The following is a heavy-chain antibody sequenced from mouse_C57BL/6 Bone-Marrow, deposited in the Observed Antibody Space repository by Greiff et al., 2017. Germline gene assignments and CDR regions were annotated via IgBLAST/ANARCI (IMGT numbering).Heavy chain of an antibody. J-gene: IGHJ1*03. CDR1: GYTFTSYW. Sequence: VQLQQPGAELVKPGASVKMSCKASGYTFTSYWITWVKQRPGQGLEWIGDIYPGSGSTNYTEKFKSKATLTVDTSSSTAYMQLRSLTSADSAVSYCARPYYSNYWYFAVWGRGTTVTVSA. V-gene: IGHV1-55*01. CDR2: IYPGSGST. D-gene: IGHD2-5*01. CDR3: ARPYYSNYWYFAV.